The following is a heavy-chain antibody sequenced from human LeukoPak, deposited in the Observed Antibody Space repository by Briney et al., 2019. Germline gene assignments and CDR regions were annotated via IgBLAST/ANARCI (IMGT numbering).Heavy chain of an antibody. CDR3: AKVHDYDSSSGSDY. V-gene: IGHV3-23*01. Sequence: PGGSLRLSCAASGFTFSTYAMSWVRQAPGKGLEWVSAISGSDYSTYYPDSVKGRFTISRDNSKNTVYLQMNSLRAEDTAVYYCAKVHDYDSSSGSDYWGQGTLVTVSS. CDR2: ISGSDYST. D-gene: IGHD3-22*01. J-gene: IGHJ4*02. CDR1: GFTFSTYA.